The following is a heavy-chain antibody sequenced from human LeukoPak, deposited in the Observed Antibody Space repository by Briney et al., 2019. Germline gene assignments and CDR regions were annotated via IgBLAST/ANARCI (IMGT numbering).Heavy chain of an antibody. Sequence: SETLSLTCTVSGGSISSSSYYWGWIRQPPGKGLEWIGSIYYSGSTYYNPSLKSRVTISVDTSKNQFSLKLSSVTAADTAVYYCAREQRSGSYYFDYWGQGTLVTVSS. V-gene: IGHV4-39*01. D-gene: IGHD1-26*01. CDR1: GGSISSSSYY. CDR3: AREQRSGSYYFDY. J-gene: IGHJ4*02. CDR2: IYYSGST.